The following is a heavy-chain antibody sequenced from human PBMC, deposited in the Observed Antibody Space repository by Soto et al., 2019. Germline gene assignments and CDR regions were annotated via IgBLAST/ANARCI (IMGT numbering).Heavy chain of an antibody. J-gene: IGHJ4*02. Sequence: PSETLSLTCAVSGGSISSGGYSWSWIRQPPGKGLEWIGYIYHSGSTYYNPSLKSRVTISVDGSKNQFSLKLSSVTAADTAVYYCARGNDSSGYYYFPFDYWGQGTLVTVSS. D-gene: IGHD3-22*01. CDR1: GGSISSGGYS. CDR3: ARGNDSSGYYYFPFDY. CDR2: IYHSGST. V-gene: IGHV4-30-2*01.